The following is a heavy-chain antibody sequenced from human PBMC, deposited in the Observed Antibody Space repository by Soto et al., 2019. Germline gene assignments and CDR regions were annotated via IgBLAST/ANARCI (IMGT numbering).Heavy chain of an antibody. Sequence: EVQLVESGGGLVQPGGSLRLSCAASKFTFSSYWRNWVRQAPGKGLEWVANIKQDGSEEYYVDSVKGLFTIYRDNPKHALNLTINSLSAEEPLLYYGAAAGGWVIDSWGQGALVTVSS. J-gene: IGHJ4*02. D-gene: IGHD3-16*01. CDR1: KFTFSSYW. V-gene: IGHV3-7*01. CDR2: IKQDGSEE. CDR3: AAAGGWVIDS.